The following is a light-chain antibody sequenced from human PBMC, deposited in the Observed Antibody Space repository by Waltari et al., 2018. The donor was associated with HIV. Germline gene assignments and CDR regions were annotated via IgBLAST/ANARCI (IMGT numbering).Light chain of an antibody. J-gene: IGKJ4*01. Sequence: DIQMTQSPSSLSASVGDRVPVSCRANQNISSYLIWYQQRPGKAPRLLIYTASTLQRGVPSRFSGSGSGTDFTLSITSLQPEDFATYYCQQSYSTPLTFGGGTRVEIK. CDR2: TAS. V-gene: IGKV1-39*01. CDR3: QQSYSTPLT. CDR1: QNISSY.